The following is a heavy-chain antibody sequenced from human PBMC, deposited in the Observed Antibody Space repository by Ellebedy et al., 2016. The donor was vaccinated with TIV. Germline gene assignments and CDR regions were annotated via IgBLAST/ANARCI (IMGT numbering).Heavy chain of an antibody. CDR2: ISYDGSNK. Sequence: PGGSLRLSCEASGFTLRSYGVHGVRQAPGKGLEWVAVISYDGSNKFYADSVKGRFTISRDNSKNTLYLQMNSLRTEDTAVYYCAKDGPNYYDSVGAGWSYFAMDVWGQGTTVAVSS. V-gene: IGHV3-30*18. D-gene: IGHD3-22*01. J-gene: IGHJ6*02. CDR1: GFTLRSYG. CDR3: AKDGPNYYDSVGAGWSYFAMDV.